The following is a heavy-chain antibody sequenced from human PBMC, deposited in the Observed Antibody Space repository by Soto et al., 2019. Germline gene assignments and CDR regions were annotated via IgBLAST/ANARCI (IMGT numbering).Heavy chain of an antibody. D-gene: IGHD6-19*01. CDR2: INAGNGNT. CDR1: GYTFTSYA. Sequence: GASVKVSCKASGYTFTSYAMHWVRQAPGQRLEWMGWINAGNGNTKYSQKFQGRVTITRDTSASTAYMELSSLRSEDTAVYYCARQRLSSGWYAYWGHGTLVTVSS. V-gene: IGHV1-3*01. J-gene: IGHJ5*01. CDR3: ARQRLSSGWYAY.